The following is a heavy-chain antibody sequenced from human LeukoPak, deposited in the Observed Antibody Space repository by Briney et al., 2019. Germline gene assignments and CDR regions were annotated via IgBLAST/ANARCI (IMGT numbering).Heavy chain of an antibody. Sequence: GGSLRLSCAASGFTFSSYAMHWVRQAPGKGLEWVAVISYDGSHKYYADSVKGRFTISRDNAKNSLYLQMNSLRAEDTAVYYCAREYGRFDYWGQGTLVTVSS. CDR3: AREYGRFDY. V-gene: IGHV3-30*04. J-gene: IGHJ4*02. CDR1: GFTFSSYA. CDR2: ISYDGSHK. D-gene: IGHD4-17*01.